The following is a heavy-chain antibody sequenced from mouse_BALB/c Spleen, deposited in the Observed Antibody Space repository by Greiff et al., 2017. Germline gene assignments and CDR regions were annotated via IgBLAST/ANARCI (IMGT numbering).Heavy chain of an antibody. CDR2: IYPYNGGT. CDR3: AEGGYGNYLYAMDY. J-gene: IGHJ4*01. D-gene: IGHD2-10*02. Sequence: EVKLVESGPELVKPGASVKISCKASGYTFTDYNMHWVKQSHGKSLEWIGYIYPYNGGTGYNQKFKSKATLTVDNSSSTAYMELRSLTSEDSAVYYCAEGGYGNYLYAMDYWGQGTSVTVSS. CDR1: GYTFTDYN. V-gene: IGHV1S29*02.